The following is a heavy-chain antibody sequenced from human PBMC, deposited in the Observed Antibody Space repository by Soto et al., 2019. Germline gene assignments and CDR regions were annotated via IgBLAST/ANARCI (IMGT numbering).Heavy chain of an antibody. CDR3: AILLRSTYGMDV. CDR1: GGSFSGYY. Sequence: SETLSLTCAVYGGSFSGYYWSWIRQPPGKGLEWIGEIYHSGSTNYNPSLKSRVTISVDKSKNQFSLKVTSVTAADTAVYYCAILLRSTYGMDVWGQGTTVTVSS. V-gene: IGHV4-34*01. D-gene: IGHD3-3*01. J-gene: IGHJ6*02. CDR2: IYHSGST.